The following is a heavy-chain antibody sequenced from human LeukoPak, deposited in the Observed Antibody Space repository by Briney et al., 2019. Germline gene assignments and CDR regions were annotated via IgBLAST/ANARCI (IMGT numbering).Heavy chain of an antibody. D-gene: IGHD3/OR15-3a*01. CDR1: GFIFRDYA. CDR2: ISDNGGGP. CDR3: AKEIGRLGVPLYDY. V-gene: IGHV3-23*01. Sequence: GGSLRLSCVVSGFIFRDYAMSWGRQAPGEGLEWVAGISDNGGGPYYADSLKGRFTISRDNSKNILYLQMNSLRAEDTAVYYCAKEIGRLGVPLYDYWGRGTLVTASS. J-gene: IGHJ4*02.